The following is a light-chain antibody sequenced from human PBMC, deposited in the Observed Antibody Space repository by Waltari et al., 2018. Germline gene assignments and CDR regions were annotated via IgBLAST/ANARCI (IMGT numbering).Light chain of an antibody. J-gene: IGLJ3*02. Sequence: QSVLTQPPSVSGAPGQRVTIPCTGSSSNIGSPYNVHWYQQLPGKAHKLLIYEDNHRPSGGPGRFSGSRSGTSASLAIAGLRAEDEAEYYCQSYDSGLIALVFGGGTKVTVL. V-gene: IGLV1-40*01. CDR2: EDN. CDR3: QSYDSGLIALV. CDR1: SSNIGSPYN.